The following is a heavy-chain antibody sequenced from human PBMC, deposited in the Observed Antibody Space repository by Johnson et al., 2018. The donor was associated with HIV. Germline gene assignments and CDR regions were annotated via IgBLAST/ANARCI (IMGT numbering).Heavy chain of an antibody. J-gene: IGHJ3*02. CDR2: INSDGRDI. V-gene: IGHV3-74*02. CDR3: AKGDGDYGAFDI. D-gene: IGHD4-17*01. CDR1: GFTFSSYW. Sequence: VQLVESGGGVVRPGGSLRLSCVASGFTFSSYWINWVRQAPGKGLVWISRINSDGRDINYADSVKGRFTISRDNAKNTLNLQMNSLRAEDTAVYYCAKGDGDYGAFDIWGQGTMVTVSS.